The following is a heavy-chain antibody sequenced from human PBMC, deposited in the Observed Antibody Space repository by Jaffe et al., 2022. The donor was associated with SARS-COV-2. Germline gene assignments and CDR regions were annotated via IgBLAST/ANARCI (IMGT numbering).Heavy chain of an antibody. J-gene: IGHJ6*02. CDR3: ARHATRVHVVVPAAPVGMDV. Sequence: QLQLQESGPGLVKPSETLSLTCTVSGGSISSSSYYWGWIRQPPGKGLEWIGSIYYSGSTYYNPSLKSRVTISVDTSKNQFSLKLSSVTAADTAVYYCARHATRVHVVVPAAPVGMDVWGQGTTVTVSS. CDR2: IYYSGST. CDR1: GGSISSSSYY. D-gene: IGHD2-2*01. V-gene: IGHV4-39*01.